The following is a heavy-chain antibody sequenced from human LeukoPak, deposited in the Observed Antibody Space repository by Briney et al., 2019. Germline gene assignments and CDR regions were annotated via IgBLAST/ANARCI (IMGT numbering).Heavy chain of an antibody. CDR2: ISAYNGNT. V-gene: IGHV1-18*01. D-gene: IGHD3-3*01. Sequence: ASVKVSCKASGYTFTSYGISWVRQAPGQGLEWMGWISAYNGNTNYAQKLQGRVTMTTDTSTSTAYMELRSLRSDDTAVYYCARLRGGVAQTNYYYYMDVWGKGTTVTVSS. CDR3: ARLRGGVAQTNYYYYMDV. CDR1: GYTFTSYG. J-gene: IGHJ6*03.